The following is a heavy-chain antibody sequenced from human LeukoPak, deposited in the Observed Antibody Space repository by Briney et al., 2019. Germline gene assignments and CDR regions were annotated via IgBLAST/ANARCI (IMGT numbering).Heavy chain of an antibody. CDR2: IYHSGST. Sequence: SETLSLTCAVSGYSISSGYYWGWIRQPPGKGLEWIGSIYHSGSTYYNPSLKSRVTISVDTSKNQFSLKLSSVTAADTAEYYCARDPPPYGGNSGGTETIDYWGQGTLVTVSS. J-gene: IGHJ4*02. CDR3: ARDPPPYGGNSGGTETIDY. CDR1: GYSISSGYY. D-gene: IGHD4-23*01. V-gene: IGHV4-38-2*02.